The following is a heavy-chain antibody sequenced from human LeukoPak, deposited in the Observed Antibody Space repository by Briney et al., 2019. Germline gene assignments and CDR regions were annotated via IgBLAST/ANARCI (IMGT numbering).Heavy chain of an antibody. J-gene: IGHJ4*02. D-gene: IGHD6-19*01. V-gene: IGHV3-53*01. CDR3: ARARGSGWLDFDC. Sequence: PGGSLRLSCAASGFTVSSNYMNWVRQAPGKGLEWVSVLYSGGDTYYTDSVKGRFTISRDNSKNTLYLQMNSLRVEDTAVYCCARARGSGWLDFDCWGQGTLVTVSS. CDR1: GFTVSSNY. CDR2: LYSGGDT.